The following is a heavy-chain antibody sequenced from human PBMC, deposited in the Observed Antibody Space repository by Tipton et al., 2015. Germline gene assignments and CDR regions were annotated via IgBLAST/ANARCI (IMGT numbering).Heavy chain of an antibody. CDR1: GGTFSTHV. CDR3: ARVTKENWFDP. Sequence: QSGAEVKRPGSSVKVSCKASGGTFSTHVISWVRQAPGQGLEWMGGIITIFGTPNYAQKFQGRVTITADESTSTTYMELSSLRSEDTAVYYCARVTKENWFDPWGPGTLVTVSS. V-gene: IGHV1-69*01. J-gene: IGHJ5*02. CDR2: IITIFGTP.